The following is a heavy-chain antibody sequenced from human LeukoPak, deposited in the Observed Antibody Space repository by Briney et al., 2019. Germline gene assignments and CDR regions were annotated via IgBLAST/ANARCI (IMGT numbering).Heavy chain of an antibody. V-gene: IGHV3-7*01. CDR3: ARDWGAYYHFFDY. CDR1: GFSMSVYW. CDR2: IKQDGSER. J-gene: IGHJ4*02. Sequence: GGSLRLSCEASGFSMSVYWMSWVRQAPGKGLEWVGNIKQDGSERNYVDSVKGRFTISRDNAKKSLYLQMDSLRAEDAAVYYCARDWGAYYHFFDYWGQGTLVTVSS. D-gene: IGHD3-22*01.